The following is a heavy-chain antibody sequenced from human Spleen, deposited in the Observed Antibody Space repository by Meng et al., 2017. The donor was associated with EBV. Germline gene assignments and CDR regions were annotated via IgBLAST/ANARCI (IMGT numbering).Heavy chain of an antibody. Sequence: QVQLRGSGPGLVKPSGTLALTCAVSGGSISSSNLWSWVRQPPGKGLEWIGEIYHSGSTNYNPSLKSRVTISVDKSKNQFSLKLSSVTAADTAVYYCARDSTMPENWFDPWGQGTLVTVSS. D-gene: IGHD2-2*01. V-gene: IGHV4-4*02. CDR3: ARDSTMPENWFDP. CDR1: GGSISSSNL. CDR2: IYHSGST. J-gene: IGHJ5*02.